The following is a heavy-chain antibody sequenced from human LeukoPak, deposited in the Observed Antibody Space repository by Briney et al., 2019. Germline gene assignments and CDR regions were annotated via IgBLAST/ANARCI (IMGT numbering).Heavy chain of an antibody. CDR3: ARVDSYYDSSGYPDY. CDR2: ISSSSSYI. J-gene: IGHJ4*02. D-gene: IGHD3-22*01. CDR1: GFTFSSYS. Sequence: GGSLRLSCAASGFTFSSYSMNWVRQAPGKGLESVSPISSSSSYIYYADSVKGRFTISRDNAKNSLYLQMNGLRAEDTAVYYCARVDSYYDSSGYPDYWGQGTLVTVSS. V-gene: IGHV3-21*01.